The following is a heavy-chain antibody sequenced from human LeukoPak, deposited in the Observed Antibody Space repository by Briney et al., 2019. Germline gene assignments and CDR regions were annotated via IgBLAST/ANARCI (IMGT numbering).Heavy chain of an antibody. CDR3: VRAGAAVAPLDY. CDR1: GFTVSSNY. V-gene: IGHV3-66*01. D-gene: IGHD6-19*01. J-gene: IGHJ4*02. CDR2: IYSGGST. Sequence: GGSLRLSCAASGFTVSSNYMSWVRQAPGKGLEWVSVIYSGGSTYYADSVKGRFTISRDNSKNTLYLQMNSLRAEDTAVYYCVRAGAAVAPLDYWGQGTLVTVSS.